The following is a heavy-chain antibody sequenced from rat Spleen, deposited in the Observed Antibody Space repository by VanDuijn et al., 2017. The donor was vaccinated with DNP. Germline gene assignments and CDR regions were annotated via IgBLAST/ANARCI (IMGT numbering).Heavy chain of an antibody. Sequence: QVQLKESGPGLVQPSQTLSLTCTVSGLSLTNFDFHWIRQPPGKGLEWMGGIWTDGNTDYNSALNSRLSISRDISKSQVFLKMNSLQTEDTAMYFCARSSYVYYGPGVMDAWGQGASVTVSS. CDR3: ARSSYVYYGPGVMDA. D-gene: IGHD1-6*01. V-gene: IGHV2-1*01. CDR2: IWTDGNT. CDR1: GLSLTNFD. J-gene: IGHJ4*01.